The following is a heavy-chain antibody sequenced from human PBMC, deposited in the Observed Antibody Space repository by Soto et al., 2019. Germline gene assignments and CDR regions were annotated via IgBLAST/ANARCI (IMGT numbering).Heavy chain of an antibody. J-gene: IGHJ5*02. Sequence: GESLKISCKGSGYRCSSHWIGWVRQMPGKGLEWMGIIYPGDSDTSYSPSFQGQVTISADKSISTAYLQWSSLKASDTAVYYCARGGSSDSSAYLNWFDPWGQGTLVTVSS. V-gene: IGHV5-51*01. D-gene: IGHD3-22*01. CDR1: GYRCSSHW. CDR2: IYPGDSDT. CDR3: ARGGSSDSSAYLNWFDP.